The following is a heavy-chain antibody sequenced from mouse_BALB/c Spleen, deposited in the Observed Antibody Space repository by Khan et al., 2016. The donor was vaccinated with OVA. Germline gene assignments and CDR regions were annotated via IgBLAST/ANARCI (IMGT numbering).Heavy chain of an antibody. CDR2: INPHIGET. D-gene: IGHD1-1*01. Sequence: VQLKQSGPELVKPGASVKISCKASGYSFTGYFMNWVMQSPGKSLEWIGRINPHIGETFYNQKFKGKATLTVDESSSTAYMELRSLASEDSAVYYCARIYRSDFDYWGQGTTVTVSS. J-gene: IGHJ2*01. CDR3: ARIYRSDFDY. CDR1: GYSFTGYF. V-gene: IGHV1-20*02.